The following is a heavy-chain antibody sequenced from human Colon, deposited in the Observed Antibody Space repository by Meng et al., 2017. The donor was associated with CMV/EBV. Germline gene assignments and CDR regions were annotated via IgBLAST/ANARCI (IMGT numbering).Heavy chain of an antibody. D-gene: IGHD6-19*01. CDR1: GCTLSNAF. CDR2: IKSKANGGMT. J-gene: IGHJ4*02. Sequence: AGCTLSNAFLDRVRQAPGKGLEWVGRIKSKANGGMTEYAAPVKGRFTISRDDSKNTLYLQINSLKTEDTGTYYCNKDLGWYGSVDFWGQGTLVTVSS. V-gene: IGHV3-15*07. CDR3: NKDLGWYGSVDF.